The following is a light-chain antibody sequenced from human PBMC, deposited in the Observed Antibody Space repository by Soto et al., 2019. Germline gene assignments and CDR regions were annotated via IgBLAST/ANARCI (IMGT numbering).Light chain of an antibody. J-gene: IGLJ2*01. Sequence: QSVLTQSPSASGTPGQRVTISCSGSSSNIGSNYVYWYQQLQGAAPKLLIYRNSQRPSGLPDRFSGSKSGTSASLAISGLRSEDEADYYCAAWDDSLTGVVFGGGTKLTVL. V-gene: IGLV1-47*01. CDR2: RNS. CDR1: SSNIGSNY. CDR3: AAWDDSLTGVV.